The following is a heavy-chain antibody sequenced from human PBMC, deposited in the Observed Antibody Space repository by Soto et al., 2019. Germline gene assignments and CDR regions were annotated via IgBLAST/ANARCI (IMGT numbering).Heavy chain of an antibody. CDR3: ARGPRWLGYCSGGSCNAFDI. V-gene: IGHV1-3*01. CDR2: INAGNGNT. Sequence: GASVKVSCKASGYTFTSYAMHWVRQAPGQRLEWMGWINAGNGNTKYSQKFQGRVTITRDTSASTAYMELSSLRSEDTAVYYCARGPRWLGYCSGGSCNAFDIWGQGTMVTVSS. D-gene: IGHD2-15*01. CDR1: GYTFTSYA. J-gene: IGHJ3*02.